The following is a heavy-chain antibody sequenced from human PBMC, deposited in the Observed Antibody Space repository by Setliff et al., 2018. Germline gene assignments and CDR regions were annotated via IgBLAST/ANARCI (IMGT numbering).Heavy chain of an antibody. Sequence: SVKVSCKASGGTFSSYAISWVRQAPGQGLEWMGGIIPIFGTANYAQKFQGRVTITADESTSTAYMELSSLRSGDTAVYYCARDSRGLVPAAIEGSYYYYGMDVWGQGTTVTSP. CDR3: ARDSRGLVPAAIEGSYYYYGMDV. V-gene: IGHV1-69*13. CDR1: GGTFSSYA. J-gene: IGHJ6*02. CDR2: IIPIFGTA. D-gene: IGHD2-2*02.